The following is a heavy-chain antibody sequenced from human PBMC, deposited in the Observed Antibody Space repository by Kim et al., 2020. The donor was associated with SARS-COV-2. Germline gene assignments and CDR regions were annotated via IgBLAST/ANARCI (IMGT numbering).Heavy chain of an antibody. CDR1: GGSISSSSYY. CDR3: ARSGTGARWTTVVAFDY. CDR2: IYYSGST. V-gene: IGHV4-39*01. Sequence: SETLSLTCTVSGGSISSSSYYWGWIRQPPGKGLEWIGSIYYSGSTYYNPSLKSRVTISVDTSKNQFSLKLSSVTAADTAVYYCARSGTGARWTTVVAFDYWGQGILVTVSS. J-gene: IGHJ4*02. D-gene: IGHD2-15*01.